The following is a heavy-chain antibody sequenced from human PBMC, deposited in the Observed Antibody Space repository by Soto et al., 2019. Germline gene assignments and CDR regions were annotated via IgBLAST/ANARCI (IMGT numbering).Heavy chain of an antibody. CDR1: GYNFISYW. J-gene: IGHJ4*02. V-gene: IGHV5-51*01. CDR3: ARQAYFGSGTYYSDY. Sequence: GESLKISCKASGYNFISYWIAWVRQMPGKGLEWMGIIYPGDSDATYSPSFEGQVTFSVDKSITTAYLQWISLKASDTAMYYCARQAYFGSGTYYSDYWGQGTQVTVSS. D-gene: IGHD3-10*01. CDR2: IYPGDSDA.